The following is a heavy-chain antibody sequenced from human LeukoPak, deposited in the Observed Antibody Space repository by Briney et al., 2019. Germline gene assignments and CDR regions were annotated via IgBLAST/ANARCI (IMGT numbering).Heavy chain of an antibody. D-gene: IGHD6-19*01. CDR2: ISYDGSNK. J-gene: IGHJ4*02. CDR1: GFTFSGYG. Sequence: GGSLRLSCAASGFTFSGYGMHWVRQAPGKGLEWVAVISYDGSNKYYADSVKGRFTISRDNSKNTLYLQMNSLRAEDTAVYYCAKGGASCWLFDYLGQGTLVTVSS. V-gene: IGHV3-30*18. CDR3: AKGGASCWLFDY.